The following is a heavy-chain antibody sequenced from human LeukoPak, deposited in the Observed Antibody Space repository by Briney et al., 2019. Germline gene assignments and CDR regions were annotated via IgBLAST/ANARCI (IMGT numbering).Heavy chain of an antibody. CDR1: GFTFSNYW. J-gene: IGHJ5*02. CDR3: ARGGYSSSAVEDWFDP. D-gene: IGHD6-13*01. V-gene: IGHV3-74*01. Sequence: GGSLRLSCAASGFTFSNYWMHWVRRVPGEGLVWLSRISPDGGSTSYADSVKGRFTMSRDNAKNTLYLQMNGLRAEDTAVYYCARGGYSSSAVEDWFDPWGQGTLVTVSS. CDR2: ISPDGGST.